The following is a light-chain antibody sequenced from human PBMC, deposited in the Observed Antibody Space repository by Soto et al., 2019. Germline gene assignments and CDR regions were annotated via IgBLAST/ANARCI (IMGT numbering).Light chain of an antibody. CDR1: QSISTW. CDR2: KAS. Sequence: DLQMTQSPSTLSASVGDRVTITCRASQSISTWLAWYQQKPGKAPKLLIYKASSLESGVPSEFSGSGSGTEFTLTISSLQSDDFATYYCQQYSTYPWTFGQGTKVEI. CDR3: QQYSTYPWT. J-gene: IGKJ1*01. V-gene: IGKV1-5*03.